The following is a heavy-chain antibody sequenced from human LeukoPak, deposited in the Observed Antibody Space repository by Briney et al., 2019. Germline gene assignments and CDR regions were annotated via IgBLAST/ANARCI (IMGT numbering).Heavy chain of an antibody. D-gene: IGHD3-22*01. J-gene: IGHJ3*02. CDR1: GYTFTSYG. Sequence: GSSVKVSCKASGYTFTSYGISWVRQAPGQGLEWMGWISAYNGNTNYAQKLQGRVTMTTDTSTSTAYMELRSLRSDDTAVYYCARGGDYYDSSGYYYYAFDIWGQGTMVTVSS. CDR2: ISAYNGNT. CDR3: ARGGDYYDSSGYYYYAFDI. V-gene: IGHV1-18*01.